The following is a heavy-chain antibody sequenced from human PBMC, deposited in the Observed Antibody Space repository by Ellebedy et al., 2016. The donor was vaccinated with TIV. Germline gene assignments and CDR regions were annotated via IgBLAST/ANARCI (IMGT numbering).Heavy chain of an antibody. CDR1: GFTFDDYA. CDR2: ISWNSGTT. CDR3: ARDLRLTARDYYLDY. D-gene: IGHD6-6*01. Sequence: GGSLRLSXAASGFTFDDYAMRWVRQAPGKGLEWVSGISWNSGTTDYADFVKGRFTISRDNAKNSLYLQMNRLRADDTAFYYCARDLRLTARDYYLDYWGQGTLVTVSS. J-gene: IGHJ4*02. V-gene: IGHV3-9*01.